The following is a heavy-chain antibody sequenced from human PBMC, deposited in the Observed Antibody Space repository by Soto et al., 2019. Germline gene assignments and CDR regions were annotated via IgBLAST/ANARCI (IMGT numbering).Heavy chain of an antibody. Sequence: QVQLVQSGAEVKKPGASVKVSCKASGYTFTSYGISWVRQAPGQGLEWLGWISAYDGNTNYAQSLHGIVFMTTETSTKTAYMEVRSLSSADTAVYYCARGGYYDSSGFSNYYYYGMNVRGKGTTVSVSS. CDR3: ARGGYYDSSGFSNYYYYGMNV. CDR2: ISAYDGNT. V-gene: IGHV1-18*01. J-gene: IGHJ6*04. D-gene: IGHD3-22*01. CDR1: GYTFTSYG.